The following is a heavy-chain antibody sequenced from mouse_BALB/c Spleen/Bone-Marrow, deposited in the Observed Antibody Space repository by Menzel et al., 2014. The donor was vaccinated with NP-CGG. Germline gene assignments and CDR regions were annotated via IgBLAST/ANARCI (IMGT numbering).Heavy chain of an antibody. V-gene: IGHV3-2*02. CDR2: ISYSGST. CDR1: GYSITSDYA. CDR3: ARYYYGNYWFAY. Sequence: EAKVEESGPGLVQPSQSLSLTCTVTGYSITSDYAWNWIRQFPGNKLEWMGYISYSGSTSYNPSLKSRISITRDTSKNQFFLQLNSVTTEDTATYYCARYYYGNYWFAYCGQATPVNVSA. J-gene: IGHJ3*01. D-gene: IGHD2-1*01.